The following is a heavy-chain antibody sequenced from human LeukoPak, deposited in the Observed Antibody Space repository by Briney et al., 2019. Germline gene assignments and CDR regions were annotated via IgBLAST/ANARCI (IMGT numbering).Heavy chain of an antibody. Sequence: QPGGSLRLSCAASGFTFSSYWMHWVRQAPGKGLVWVSRINSDGSSTSYADSVKGRLTISRDNAKNTLYLQMNSLRAEDTAVYYCARSLGGSRGAFDIWGQGTMVTVSS. V-gene: IGHV3-74*01. D-gene: IGHD3-16*01. CDR1: GFTFSSYW. J-gene: IGHJ3*02. CDR2: INSDGSST. CDR3: ARSLGGSRGAFDI.